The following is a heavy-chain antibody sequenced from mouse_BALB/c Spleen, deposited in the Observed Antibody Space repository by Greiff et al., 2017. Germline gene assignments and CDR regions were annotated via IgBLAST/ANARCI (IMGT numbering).Heavy chain of an antibody. CDR1: GFTFSSYA. CDR2: ISSGGSYT. Sequence: EVKLMESGGGLVKPGGSLKLSCAASGFTFSSYAMSWVRQSPEKRLEWVAEISSGGSYTYYPDTVTGRFTISRDNAKNTLYLEMSSLRSEDTAMYYCARDRAYYGSSSYAMDYWGQGTSVTVSS. V-gene: IGHV5-9-4*01. D-gene: IGHD1-1*01. J-gene: IGHJ4*01. CDR3: ARDRAYYGSSSYAMDY.